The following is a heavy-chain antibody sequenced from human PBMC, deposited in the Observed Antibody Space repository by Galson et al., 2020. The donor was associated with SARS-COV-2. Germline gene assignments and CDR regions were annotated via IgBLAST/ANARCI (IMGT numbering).Heavy chain of an antibody. CDR3: ARDWINNGWFAP. D-gene: IGHD2-2*03. Sequence: ASVKVSCKASGYTFTGHYLHWVRQAPGQGLKWMGWINPTTGAITYAQNFQDRVTMTRDTFITTAYMELSSLRPDDTAVYYCARDWINNGWFAPWGQGTLVTVSS. V-gene: IGHV1-2*02. CDR2: INPTTGAI. CDR1: GYTFTGHY. J-gene: IGHJ5*02.